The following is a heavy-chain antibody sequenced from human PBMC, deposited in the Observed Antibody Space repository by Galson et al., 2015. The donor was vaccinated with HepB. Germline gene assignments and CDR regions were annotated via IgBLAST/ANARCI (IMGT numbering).Heavy chain of an antibody. V-gene: IGHV3-23*01. J-gene: IGHJ6*03. Sequence: SLRLSCAASGFSFSAYAMRWVRQAPGKGMEWVSGISGDSATTYYADSVKGRFTISRDNSKNTLYLQMNSLRVEDTAIYYCVKMAETSFMDVWGKGTTVTVSS. CDR1: GFSFSAYA. CDR2: ISGDSATT. D-gene: IGHD5-24*01. CDR3: VKMAETSFMDV.